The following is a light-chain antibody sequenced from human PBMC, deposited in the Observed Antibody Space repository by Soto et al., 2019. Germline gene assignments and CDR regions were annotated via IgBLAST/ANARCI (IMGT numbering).Light chain of an antibody. Sequence: DIQMTQSPSTLSASVGDRVTITCRASQSISSWLAWYQQKPGKAPNLLIYKASTLESGVPSRFSGSGSGTEFTLTISSLQPDDFETYYCQQYYSYWTFGQGTKVEI. CDR1: QSISSW. V-gene: IGKV1-5*03. CDR2: KAS. J-gene: IGKJ1*01. CDR3: QQYYSYWT.